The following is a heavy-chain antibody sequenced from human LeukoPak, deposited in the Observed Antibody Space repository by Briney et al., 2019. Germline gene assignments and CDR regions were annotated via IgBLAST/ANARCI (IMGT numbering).Heavy chain of an antibody. D-gene: IGHD3-22*01. CDR2: IYYSGST. CDR3: ARVSDSSGYYVLDAFDI. J-gene: IGHJ3*02. CDR1: GGSISSYY. Sequence: SETLSFTCTVSGGSISSYYWSWIRQPPGKGLEWIGYIYYSGSTNYNPSLRSRVTISVDTSKNQFSLKLSSVTAADTAVYYCARVSDSSGYYVLDAFDIWGQGTMVTVSS. V-gene: IGHV4-59*01.